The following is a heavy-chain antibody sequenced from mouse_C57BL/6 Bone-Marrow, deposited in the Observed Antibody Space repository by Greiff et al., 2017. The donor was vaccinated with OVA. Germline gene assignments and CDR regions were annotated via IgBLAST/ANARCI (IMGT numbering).Heavy chain of an antibody. Sequence: VQLQQSGAELVRPGASVKLSCTASGFNIKDDYMHWVKQRPEQGLEWIGWIDPENGDTEYASKFQGKATITADTSSNTAYLQLSSLTSEDTAVYYCTSLTTVVADCARDYWGEGTSVSFAS. CDR1: GFNIKDDY. CDR2: IDPENGDT. J-gene: IGHJ4*01. CDR3: TSLTTVVADCARDY. D-gene: IGHD1-1*01. V-gene: IGHV14-4*01.